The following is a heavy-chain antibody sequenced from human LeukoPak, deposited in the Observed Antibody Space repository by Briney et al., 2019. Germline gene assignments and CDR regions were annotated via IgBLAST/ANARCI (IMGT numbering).Heavy chain of an antibody. D-gene: IGHD6-19*01. CDR1: GGSISTYY. Sequence: PSETLSLTCTVAGGSISTYYWNWIRQPPGKGLEWIGYIYYSGSTNYNPSLKSRVTISVDTSKNQFSLKLSSVTAADTAVYYCARVPQQWLHYFDYWGQGTLVTVSS. CDR3: ARVPQQWLHYFDY. J-gene: IGHJ4*02. V-gene: IGHV4-59*01. CDR2: IYYSGST.